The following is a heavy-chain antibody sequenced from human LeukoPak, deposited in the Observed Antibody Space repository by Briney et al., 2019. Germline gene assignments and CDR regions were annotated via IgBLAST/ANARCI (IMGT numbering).Heavy chain of an antibody. V-gene: IGHV4-61*02. CDR3: ARSVYGTYYDILTGYYSPRNYYYYYMDV. J-gene: IGHJ6*03. D-gene: IGHD3-9*01. Sequence: SETLSLTCTVSGGSISSGSYYWSWIRQPAGKGLEWIGRIYTSGSTNYNPSLKSRVTISVDTSKNQFSLKLSSVTAADTAVYYCARSVYGTYYDILTGYYSPRNYYYYYMDVWGKGTTVTVSS. CDR1: GGSISSGSYY. CDR2: IYTSGST.